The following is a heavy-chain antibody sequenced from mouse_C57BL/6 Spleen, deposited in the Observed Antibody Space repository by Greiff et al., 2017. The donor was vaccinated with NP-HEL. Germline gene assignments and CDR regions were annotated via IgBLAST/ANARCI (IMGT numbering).Heavy chain of an antibody. CDR1: GYSITSGYY. Sequence: EVQLVESGPGLVKPSQSLSLTCSVTGYSITSGYYWNWIRQFPGNKLEWMGYISYDGSNNYNPSLKNRISITRDTSKNQFFLKLNSVTTEDTATYYCARWLLPSMDYWGQGTSVTVSS. V-gene: IGHV3-6*01. J-gene: IGHJ4*01. CDR2: ISYDGSN. D-gene: IGHD2-3*01. CDR3: ARWLLPSMDY.